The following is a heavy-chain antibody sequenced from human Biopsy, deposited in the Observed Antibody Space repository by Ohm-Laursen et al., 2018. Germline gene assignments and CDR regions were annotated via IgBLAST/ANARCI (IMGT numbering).Heavy chain of an antibody. CDR3: ARDRHHAAGSYAGMDV. J-gene: IGHJ6*02. D-gene: IGHD3-10*01. CDR1: GYMFYSYG. CDR2: ISGYNGNT. Sequence: GASVKVSCKASGYMFYSYGVSWMRLAPGQGPEWMGWISGYNGNTNYPQSLQGRVTLTTDASSSTAYMELRGLRSDDTAVYYCARDRHHAAGSYAGMDVWGQGTTVTVSS. V-gene: IGHV1-18*01.